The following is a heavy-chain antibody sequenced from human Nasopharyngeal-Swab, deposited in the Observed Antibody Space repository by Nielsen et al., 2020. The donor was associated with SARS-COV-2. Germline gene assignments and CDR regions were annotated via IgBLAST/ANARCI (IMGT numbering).Heavy chain of an antibody. CDR3: ARELGYCSSTSCYPNDAFDI. J-gene: IGHJ3*02. Sequence: AGHVPGQRRGWMGWINAGNGNTKYSQKFQGRVTITRDTSASTAYMELSSLRSEDTAVYYCARELGYCSSTSCYPNDAFDIWGQGTMVTVSS. V-gene: IGHV1-3*01. D-gene: IGHD2-2*01. CDR2: INAGNGNT.